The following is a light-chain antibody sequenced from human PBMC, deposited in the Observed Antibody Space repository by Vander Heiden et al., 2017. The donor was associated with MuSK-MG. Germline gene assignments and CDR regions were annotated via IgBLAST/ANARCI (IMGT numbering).Light chain of an antibody. CDR2: DIS. V-gene: IGKV3-20*01. Sequence: EIVLTPSPGTLSLSPGETATLSCRASQSVSRSYLAWYQQKPGQAPSLLIYDISSRAIGIPDRFSGSGSGTDFTLTISRLEPEDFAVYHCQQDGTAPYTFGQGTKLEIK. CDR3: QQDGTAPYT. J-gene: IGKJ2*01. CDR1: QSVSRSY.